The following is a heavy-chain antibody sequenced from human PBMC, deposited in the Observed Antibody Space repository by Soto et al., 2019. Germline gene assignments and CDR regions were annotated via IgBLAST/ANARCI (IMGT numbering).Heavy chain of an antibody. CDR3: AIDGEECTNRVCRVYYFMD. V-gene: IGHV3-66*01. CDR1: GFTVSSNY. CDR2: IYSGGST. Sequence: PGGSLRLSCAASGFTVSSNYMSWVRQAPGKGLEWVSVIYSGGSTYYADSVKGRFTISRDNSKNTLYLQMNSLRAEDTAVYYCAIDGEECTNRVCRVYYFMDSREGVLVTV. D-gene: IGHD2-8*01. J-gene: IGHJ4*02.